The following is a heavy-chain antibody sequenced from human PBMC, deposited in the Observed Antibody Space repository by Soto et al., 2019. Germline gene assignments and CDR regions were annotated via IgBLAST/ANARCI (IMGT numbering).Heavy chain of an antibody. V-gene: IGHV1-69*13. CDR3: ARGSGSYYVDYYGMDV. J-gene: IGHJ6*02. CDR1: GGTFSSYA. Sequence: SVKVSCKASGGTFSSYAISWVRQAPGQGLEWMGGIIPIFGTANYAQRFQGRVTITADESTSTAYMELSSLRSEDAAVYYCARGSGSYYVDYYGMDVWGQGTTVTVSS. D-gene: IGHD3-10*01. CDR2: IIPIFGTA.